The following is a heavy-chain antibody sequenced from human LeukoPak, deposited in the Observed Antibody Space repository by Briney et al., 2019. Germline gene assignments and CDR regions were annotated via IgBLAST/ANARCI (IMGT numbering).Heavy chain of an antibody. CDR2: IWYDGSNK. V-gene: IGHV3-33*08. CDR3: ARAMYYYDSSGFDY. J-gene: IGHJ4*02. CDR1: GFAFSRYG. D-gene: IGHD3-22*01. Sequence: GSSLRLSCVASGFAFSRYGMHWVRQAPGKGLEWVAVIWYDGSNKYYADSVKGRFTISRDNSKNTLYLQMNSLRAEDTAVYYCARAMYYYDSSGFDYWGQGTLVTVSS.